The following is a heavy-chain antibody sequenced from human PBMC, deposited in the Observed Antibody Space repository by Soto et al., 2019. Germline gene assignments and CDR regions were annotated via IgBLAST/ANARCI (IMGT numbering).Heavy chain of an antibody. Sequence: ASVKVSCKDSGYTFTTYGISWVRQAPGQGLEWMGWISAYSGSTKFAQKLQGRVTMTTDTSTTTAYMELRSLTSDDTAVYYCARDFTKSSSWPYYFDYWGQGTLVTVSS. D-gene: IGHD6-13*01. V-gene: IGHV1-18*01. J-gene: IGHJ4*02. CDR2: ISAYSGST. CDR3: ARDFTKSSSWPYYFDY. CDR1: GYTFTTYG.